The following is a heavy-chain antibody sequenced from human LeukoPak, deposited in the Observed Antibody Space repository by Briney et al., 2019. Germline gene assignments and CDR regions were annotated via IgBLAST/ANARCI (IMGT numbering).Heavy chain of an antibody. D-gene: IGHD2-15*01. J-gene: IGHJ4*02. CDR2: ISSSSSYI. CDR1: GFTFSSYS. Sequence: GGSLRLSCAASGFTFSSYSMNWVRQAPGKGLEWVSSISSSSSYIYYADSVKGRFTISRDNAKNSLYLQMNSLRAEDTAVYYCARGNYCSGGSCYQTASFDYWGQGALVTVSS. V-gene: IGHV3-21*01. CDR3: ARGNYCSGGSCYQTASFDY.